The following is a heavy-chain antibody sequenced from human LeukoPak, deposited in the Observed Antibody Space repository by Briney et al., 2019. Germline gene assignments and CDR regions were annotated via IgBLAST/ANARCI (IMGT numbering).Heavy chain of an antibody. CDR1: GFTFSSYA. D-gene: IGHD1-7*01. J-gene: IGHJ3*02. V-gene: IGHV3-30-3*01. Sequence: GGSLRLSCAASGFTFSSYAMHWVRQAPGKGLEWVAVISYDGSNKYYTDSVKGRFTISRDNSKNTLYLQMNSLRAEDTAVYYCAKDGGRGWNLPQGAFDIWGQGTMVTVSS. CDR2: ISYDGSNK. CDR3: AKDGGRGWNLPQGAFDI.